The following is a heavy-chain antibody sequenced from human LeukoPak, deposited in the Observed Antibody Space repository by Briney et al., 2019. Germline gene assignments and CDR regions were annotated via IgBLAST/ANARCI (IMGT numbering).Heavy chain of an antibody. CDR3: ARDCGSHDAFDI. CDR2: ISRSGSYI. J-gene: IGHJ3*02. Sequence: GGSLRLSCAASGFTFSSYNMNWVRQAPGKGLEWVSSISRSGSYIYYADSVKGRFTISRDNAKNSLFLQMNSLRAEDTAVFYCARDCGSHDAFDIWGQGTRVTVSS. D-gene: IGHD1-26*01. CDR1: GFTFSSYN. V-gene: IGHV3-21*01.